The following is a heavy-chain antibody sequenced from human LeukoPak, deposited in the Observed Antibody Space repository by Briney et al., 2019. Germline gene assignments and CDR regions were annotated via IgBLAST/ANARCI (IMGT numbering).Heavy chain of an antibody. CDR3: TRAGRYCSGGSCYSFY. V-gene: IGHV3-49*03. CDR1: GFTFGDYA. J-gene: IGHJ4*02. D-gene: IGHD2-15*01. CDR2: IRSKAHGGTT. Sequence: GGSLRLSCTASGFTFGDYAMSWLRQAPGQGLEWVGFIRSKAHGGTTEYAASVKGRFTISRDDSKSIAYLQMDSLKTEDTAVYYCTRAGRYCSGGSCYSFYWGQGTLVTVSS.